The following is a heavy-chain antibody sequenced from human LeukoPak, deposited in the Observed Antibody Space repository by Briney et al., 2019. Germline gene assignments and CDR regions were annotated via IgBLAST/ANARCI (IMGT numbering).Heavy chain of an antibody. CDR3: ARGYCSGGSCYQPPGY. J-gene: IGHJ4*02. Sequence: PSETLSLTCTVSGGSISSGGFYWSWIRQHPGKGLEWIGYIYYSGSTYYNPSLKSRVTISVDTSKNQFSLKLSSVTAADTAVYYCARGYCSGGSCYQPPGYWGQGTLVTVSS. CDR1: GGSISSGGFY. D-gene: IGHD2-15*01. CDR2: IYYSGST. V-gene: IGHV4-31*03.